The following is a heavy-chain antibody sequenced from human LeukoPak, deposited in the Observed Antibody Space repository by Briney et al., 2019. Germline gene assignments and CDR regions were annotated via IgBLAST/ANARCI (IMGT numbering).Heavy chain of an antibody. V-gene: IGHV4-59*01. Sequence: SETLSLICTVSGGSISSYYWSWIRQPPGKGLEWIGYISYSGSTNFNPSLKSRVTISVDTSKNQFSLKLSSVTAADTAVYYCAREGTAGTNPNWFDPWGQGTLVTVSS. CDR3: AREGTAGTNPNWFDP. J-gene: IGHJ5*02. CDR2: ISYSGST. D-gene: IGHD1-1*01. CDR1: GGSISSYY.